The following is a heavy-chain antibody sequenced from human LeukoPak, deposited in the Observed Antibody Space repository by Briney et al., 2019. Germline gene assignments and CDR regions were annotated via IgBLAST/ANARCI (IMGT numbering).Heavy chain of an antibody. CDR3: ARAVAVAGGFDY. J-gene: IGHJ4*02. Sequence: SETLSLTCTVSGGSISSYYWSWIRQPPGKGLEWIGYIYYSGSTNYNPSLKSLVTISVDTSKNQFSLKLSSVTAADTAVYYCARAVAVAGGFDYWGQGTLVTVSS. V-gene: IGHV4-59*01. CDR2: IYYSGST. D-gene: IGHD6-19*01. CDR1: GGSISSYY.